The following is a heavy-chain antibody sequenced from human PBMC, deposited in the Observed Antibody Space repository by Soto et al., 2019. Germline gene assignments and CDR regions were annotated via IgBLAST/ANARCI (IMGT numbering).Heavy chain of an antibody. D-gene: IGHD2-2*01. CDR1: GFTFRNYG. J-gene: IGHJ5*02. Sequence: QVQLVESGGGVVQPGRSLRLSCGASGFTFRNYGMHWDRQGPGKGLEWVAIMSYDGSKQYYADSVKGRFTISRDNSRNTLYLEMNSLRAEDSAVYHCATDTGDCISISCNPGNNWFDPWGQGTLVTVSS. V-gene: IGHV3-30*03. CDR3: ATDTGDCISISCNPGNNWFDP. CDR2: MSYDGSKQ.